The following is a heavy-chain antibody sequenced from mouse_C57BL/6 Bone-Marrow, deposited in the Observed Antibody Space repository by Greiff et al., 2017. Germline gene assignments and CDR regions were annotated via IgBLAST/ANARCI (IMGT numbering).Heavy chain of an antibody. CDR2: ISSCGSDT. CDR3: ARQGDDYLDY. V-gene: IGHV5-6*01. D-gene: IGHD2-3*01. Sequence: EVQGVESGGDLVKPGGSLKLSCAASGFTFSSYGMSWVRQTPDKRLEWVATISSCGSDTYYPNSVKGRFTITRDNAKNTLYLQLSSLKSEDTAMYYCARQGDDYLDYWGQGTTLTVSS. J-gene: IGHJ2*01. CDR1: GFTFSSYG.